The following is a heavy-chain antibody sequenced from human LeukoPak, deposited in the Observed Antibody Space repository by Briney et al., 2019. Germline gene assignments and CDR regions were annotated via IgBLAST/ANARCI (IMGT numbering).Heavy chain of an antibody. J-gene: IGHJ4*02. V-gene: IGHV1-46*01. CDR3: ATVLELAGITMVRGALDY. Sequence: GASVKVSCKASGYTFTSYYMHWVRQAPGQGLEWMGIINPSGGSTSYAQKFQGRVTMTEDTSTDTAYMELSSLRSEDTAVYYCATVLELAGITMVRGALDYWGQGTLVTVSS. CDR2: INPSGGST. D-gene: IGHD3-10*01. CDR1: GYTFTSYY.